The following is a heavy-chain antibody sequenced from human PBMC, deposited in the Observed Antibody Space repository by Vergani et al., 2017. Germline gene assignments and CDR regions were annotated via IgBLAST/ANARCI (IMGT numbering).Heavy chain of an antibody. CDR1: GFTFSSYG. CDR3: ASEDSSSWAGTPGFDY. D-gene: IGHD6-13*01. Sequence: QVQLVESGGGVVQPGRSLRLSCAASGFTFSSYGMHWVRPAPGKGLEWVAVISYDGSNKYYADSVKGRFTISRDNSKNTLYLQMNSLRAEDTAVYYCASEDSSSWAGTPGFDYWGQGTLVTVSS. J-gene: IGHJ4*02. V-gene: IGHV3-30*03. CDR2: ISYDGSNK.